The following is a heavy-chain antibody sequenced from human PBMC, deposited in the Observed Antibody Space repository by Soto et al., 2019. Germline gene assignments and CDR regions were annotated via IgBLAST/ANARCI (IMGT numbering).Heavy chain of an antibody. CDR1: GGSISSGGYY. V-gene: IGHV4-31*03. CDR2: IYYSGNT. J-gene: IGHJ4*02. D-gene: IGHD2-2*01. Sequence: PSETLSLTCTVSGGSISSGGYYWSWIRQHPGKGLEWIGYIYYSGNTYYNPSLKSRVTISVDTSKNQFSLKLSSVTAADTAVYYCARGGPVPAAYDYWGQGTLVTVSS. CDR3: ARGGPVPAAYDY.